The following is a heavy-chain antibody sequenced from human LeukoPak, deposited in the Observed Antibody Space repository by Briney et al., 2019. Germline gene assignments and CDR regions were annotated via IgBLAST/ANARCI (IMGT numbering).Heavy chain of an antibody. CDR2: VSSSRTTI. CDR1: GFTFSTFG. V-gene: IGHV3-48*01. Sequence: PGWSLRLSCVASGFTFSTFGMNWVRQAPGKGLEWVSYVSSSRTTIYYADSVKGRFTISRDDAKSSLYLQMNSLRAEDTALYYCARMSTGYYDDYWGQGTLVAVSS. CDR3: ARMSTGYYDDY. J-gene: IGHJ4*02. D-gene: IGHD3-9*01.